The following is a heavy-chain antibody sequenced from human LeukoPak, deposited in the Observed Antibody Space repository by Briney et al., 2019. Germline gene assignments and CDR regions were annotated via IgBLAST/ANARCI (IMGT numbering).Heavy chain of an antibody. CDR2: MNPNSGNT. V-gene: IGHV1-8*01. D-gene: IGHD6-19*01. J-gene: IGHJ4*02. Sequence: ASVKVSCKASGYTFTSYDINWVRQATGQGLEWMGWMNPNSGNTGYAQKFQGRVTMTRNTSISTTYIELSSLRSEDTAVYYCARGQPSIAVAGTRDYWGQGTLVTVSS. CDR3: ARGQPSIAVAGTRDY. CDR1: GYTFTSYD.